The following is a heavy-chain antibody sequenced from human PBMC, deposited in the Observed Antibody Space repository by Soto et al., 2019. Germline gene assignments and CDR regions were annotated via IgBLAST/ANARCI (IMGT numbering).Heavy chain of an antibody. Sequence: QVQLVESGGGLVKPGGSLRLSCAASGFTFSDYYMSWIRQAPGKGLEWVSYISSSSSYTNYADSVKGRFTISRDNAKNSLYLQMNSLRAEDTAVYYCARVTSWWGDSSGFNDYWGQGTLVTVSS. V-gene: IGHV3-11*06. CDR1: GFTFSDYY. CDR3: ARVTSWWGDSSGFNDY. CDR2: ISSSSSYT. J-gene: IGHJ4*02. D-gene: IGHD3-22*01.